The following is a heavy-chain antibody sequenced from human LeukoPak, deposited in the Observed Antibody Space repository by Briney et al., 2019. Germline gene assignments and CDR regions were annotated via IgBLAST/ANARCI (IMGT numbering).Heavy chain of an antibody. CDR3: AELGITMIGGV. CDR1: GFTFSSYW. Sequence: GGSLRLSCGASGFTFSSYWMTWVRQAPGKGLEWVANIKQDGSEKNYVDSVKGRFTISRDNAKNSLYLQMNSLRAEDTAVYYCAELGITMIGGVWGKGTTVTISS. CDR2: IKQDGSEK. V-gene: IGHV3-7*01. J-gene: IGHJ6*04. D-gene: IGHD3-10*02.